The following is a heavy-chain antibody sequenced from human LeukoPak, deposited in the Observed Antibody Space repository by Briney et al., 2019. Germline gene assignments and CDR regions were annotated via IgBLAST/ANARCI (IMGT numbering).Heavy chain of an antibody. V-gene: IGHV3-15*04. CDR2: IESEIDGGTT. J-gene: IGHJ4*02. Sequence: GGSLSLSCAASGFAFSRAWMSWVRQAPGKGLEWVGRIESEIDGGTTDYAAPVKGRFTISRDDSKDTLFLQMNSLKSDDTAFYYCTTGMGDYWGQGTLVTVSS. CDR1: GFAFSRAW. CDR3: TTGMGDY. D-gene: IGHD1-14*01.